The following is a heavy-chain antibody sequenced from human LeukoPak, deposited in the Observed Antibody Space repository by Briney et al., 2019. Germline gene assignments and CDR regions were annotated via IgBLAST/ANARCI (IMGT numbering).Heavy chain of an antibody. J-gene: IGHJ5*02. CDR2: IFYRGST. CDR1: DGSINTPNYY. CDR3: ARDDESGSYGYNWFDP. D-gene: IGHD1-26*01. V-gene: IGHV4-39*07. Sequence: SETLSLTCTVSDGSINTPNYYWGWIRQPPGKGLEWIGNIFYRGSTYYGPSLKRRDTISVDTSKNQFSLKLSSVTAADTAVYYCARDDESGSYGYNWFDPWGQGTLVTVSS.